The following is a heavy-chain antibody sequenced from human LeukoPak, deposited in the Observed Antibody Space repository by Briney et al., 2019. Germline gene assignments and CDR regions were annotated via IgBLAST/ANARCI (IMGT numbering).Heavy chain of an antibody. D-gene: IGHD1-7*01. CDR3: AKRRGLELLYYYYMDV. Sequence: GGSLRLSCAASGFTFSSYAMSCVRQAPGEGLEWVSAISGSGGSTYYADSVKGRFTISRDNSKNTLYLQMNSLRAEDTAVYYCAKRRGLELLYYYYMDVWGKGTTVTVSS. CDR1: GFTFSSYA. V-gene: IGHV3-23*01. J-gene: IGHJ6*03. CDR2: ISGSGGST.